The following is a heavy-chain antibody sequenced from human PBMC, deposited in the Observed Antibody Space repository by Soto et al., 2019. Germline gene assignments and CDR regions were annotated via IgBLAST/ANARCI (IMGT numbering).Heavy chain of an antibody. CDR3: ARTLISPHYYYYYMDV. D-gene: IGHD3-10*01. CDR2: IDWDDDK. V-gene: IGHV2-70*11. Sequence: SGPTLVNPTQTLTLTCTFSGFSLSTSGMCVSWIRQPPGKALEWLARIDWDDDKYYSTSLKTRLTISKDTSKNQVVLTMTNMDPVDTATYYCARTLISPHYYYYYMDVSGKGTTVTVSS. CDR1: GFSLSTSGMC. J-gene: IGHJ6*03.